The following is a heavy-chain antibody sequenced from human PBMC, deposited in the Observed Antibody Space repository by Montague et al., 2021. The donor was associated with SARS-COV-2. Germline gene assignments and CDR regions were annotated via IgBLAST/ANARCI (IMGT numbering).Heavy chain of an antibody. CDR3: ARQLRVRRTWQVGDYNHYGMDV. V-gene: IGHV4-59*08. CDR2: TYYSGST. J-gene: IGHJ6*02. D-gene: IGHD3-10*01. CDR1: GGSISNYY. Sequence: SETLSLTCTVSGGSISNYYWNWIRQPPGKGLQWLAYTYYSGSTNYNPSLQSRVTISVDTSRNQFSLRLTSVTAADTAVYYCARQLRVRRTWQVGDYNHYGMDVWGQGTTVSVSS.